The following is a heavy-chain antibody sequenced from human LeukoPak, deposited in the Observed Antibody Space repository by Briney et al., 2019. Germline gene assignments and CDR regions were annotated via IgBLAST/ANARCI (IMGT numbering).Heavy chain of an antibody. J-gene: IGHJ5*02. CDR3: ARGVCGGDCYYNWFDP. Sequence: KVSCKASGGTFSSYAISWVRQAPGQGLEWMGGIIPIFGTANYAQKFQGRVTITADESTSTAYMELSSLRSEDTAVYYCARGVCGGDCYYNWFDPWGQGTLVTVSS. D-gene: IGHD2-21*02. CDR2: IIPIFGTA. V-gene: IGHV1-69*01. CDR1: GGTFSSYA.